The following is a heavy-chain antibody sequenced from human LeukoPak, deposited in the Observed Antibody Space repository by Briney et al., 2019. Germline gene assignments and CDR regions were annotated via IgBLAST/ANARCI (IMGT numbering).Heavy chain of an antibody. Sequence: GGSLRLSCAASGFTFSSDAMSWVRQAPGKGLEGGSAISGSGGSAYYADSVKGRFTISRDNSKNTLYLQMNRLRAEDTAVYYCAKDSPIPAAAYYFDYWRQGTLVTVSS. J-gene: IGHJ4*02. D-gene: IGHD2-2*01. CDR3: AKDSPIPAAAYYFDY. CDR2: ISGSGGSA. V-gene: IGHV3-23*01. CDR1: GFTFSSDA.